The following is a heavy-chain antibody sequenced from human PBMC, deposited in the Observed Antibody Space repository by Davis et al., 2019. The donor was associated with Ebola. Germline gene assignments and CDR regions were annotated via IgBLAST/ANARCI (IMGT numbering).Heavy chain of an antibody. CDR3: ARDAADDYGVNFDY. J-gene: IGHJ4*02. CDR2: IYFSGAA. V-gene: IGHV4-59*01. Sequence: PSETLSLTCTVSGGSISSFSWNWIRQPPGKGLEWIGHIYFSGAAKYNPSLRSRATISVDTSKNQFYLKLNSVTAADTAVYYCARDAADDYGVNFDYWGQGNLVTVSS. D-gene: IGHD4-17*01. CDR1: GGSISSFS.